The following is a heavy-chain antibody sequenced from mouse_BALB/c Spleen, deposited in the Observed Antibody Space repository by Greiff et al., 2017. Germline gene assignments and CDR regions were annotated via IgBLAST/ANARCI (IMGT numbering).Heavy chain of an antibody. D-gene: IGHD2-4*01. V-gene: IGHV3-8*02. Sequence: EVKLMESGPSLVKPSQTLSLTCSVTGDSITSGYWNWIRKFPGNKLEYMGYISYSGSTYYNPSLKSRISITRDTSKNQYYLQLNSVTTEDTATYYCARVITSAAWFAYWGQGTLVTVSA. CDR3: ARVITSAAWFAY. J-gene: IGHJ3*01. CDR1: GDSITSGY. CDR2: ISYSGST.